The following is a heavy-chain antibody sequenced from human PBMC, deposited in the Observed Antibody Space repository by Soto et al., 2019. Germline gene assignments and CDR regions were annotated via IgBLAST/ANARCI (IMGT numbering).Heavy chain of an antibody. V-gene: IGHV1-2*06. CDR3: ARVAPTWGSNAFDV. Sequence: ASVKVSCKASGYTFTSYGISWVRQAPGQGLEWVGRINLDTGVTSYAQKFQGRVTMTRDTSVNTAHLEVNRLTSDDTAVYYCARVAPTWGSNAFDVWGQGTKVTVSS. CDR2: INLDTGVT. CDR1: GYTFTSYG. J-gene: IGHJ3*01. D-gene: IGHD7-27*01.